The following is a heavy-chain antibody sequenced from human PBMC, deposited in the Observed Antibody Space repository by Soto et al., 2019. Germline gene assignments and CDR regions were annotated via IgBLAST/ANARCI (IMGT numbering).Heavy chain of an antibody. Sequence: SETLSLTCTVSGGSISSYYWSWIRQPPGKGLEWIGYIYYSGSTNYNPSLKSRVTISVDTSKNQFSLKLSSVTAADTAVYYCERRNWLDYYYGIDVWGEGTTVTV. CDR2: IYYSGST. CDR3: ERRNWLDYYYGIDV. V-gene: IGHV4-59*01. J-gene: IGHJ6*02. D-gene: IGHD3-9*01. CDR1: GGSISSYY.